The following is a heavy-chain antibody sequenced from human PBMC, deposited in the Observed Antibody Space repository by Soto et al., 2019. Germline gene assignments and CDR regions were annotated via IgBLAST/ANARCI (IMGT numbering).Heavy chain of an antibody. CDR1: GYTFTSYY. V-gene: IGHV1-46*01. J-gene: IGHJ4*02. Sequence: QVQLVQSGAEVKKPGASVKVSCKASGYTFTSYYMHWVRQAPGQGLEWMGIINPSGGSTSYAQKFQGRVTMTRDTSTSTVYMELNSLRSEDTAVYYCARDHRCGELPLPYHYWGQGTLVTVSS. D-gene: IGHD3-10*01. CDR2: INPSGGST. CDR3: ARDHRCGELPLPYHY.